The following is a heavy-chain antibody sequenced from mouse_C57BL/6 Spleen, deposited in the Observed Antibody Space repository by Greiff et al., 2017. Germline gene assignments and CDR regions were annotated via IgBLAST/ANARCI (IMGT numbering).Heavy chain of an antibody. J-gene: IGHJ2*01. CDR2: ISDGGSYT. Sequence: EVQRVESGGGLVKPGGSLKLSCAASGFTFSSYAMSWVRQTPEKRLEWVATISDGGSYTYYPDNVKGRFTISRDNAKNNLYLQMSHLKSEDTAMYYCARDYYYGSSYGGYFDYWGQGTTRTVSS. CDR3: ARDYYYGSSYGGYFDY. V-gene: IGHV5-4*01. D-gene: IGHD1-1*01. CDR1: GFTFSSYA.